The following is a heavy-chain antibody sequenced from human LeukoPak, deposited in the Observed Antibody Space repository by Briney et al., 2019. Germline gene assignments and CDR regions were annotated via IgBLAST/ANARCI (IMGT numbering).Heavy chain of an antibody. CDR2: IYYSGST. J-gene: IGHJ4*02. Sequence: PSETLSLTCTVSGGSLSSYYWSWIRQPPGKGLEWIGYIYYSGSTNYNPSLKSRVTISVDTSKNQFSLKLSSVTAADTGVHHCARGRVGATTPFDYWGQGTLVTVSS. V-gene: IGHV4-59*01. CDR3: ARGRVGATTPFDY. D-gene: IGHD1-26*01. CDR1: GGSLSSYY.